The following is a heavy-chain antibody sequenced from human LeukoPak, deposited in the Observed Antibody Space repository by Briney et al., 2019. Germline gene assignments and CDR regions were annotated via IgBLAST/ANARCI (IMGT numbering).Heavy chain of an antibody. CDR2: IKSKTDGGTT. J-gene: IGHJ5*02. CDR1: GFXFSNAW. V-gene: IGHV3-15*01. D-gene: IGHD3-10*01. CDR3: TTEDPRYYYGSGSYSNWFDP. Sequence: GGSLRLSCAASGFXFSNAWMSWVRQAPGKGQEWVGRIKSKTDGGTTDYAAPVKGRFTISRDDSKNTLYLQMNSLKTEDTAVYYCTTEDPRYYYGSGSYSNWFDPWGQGTLVTVSS.